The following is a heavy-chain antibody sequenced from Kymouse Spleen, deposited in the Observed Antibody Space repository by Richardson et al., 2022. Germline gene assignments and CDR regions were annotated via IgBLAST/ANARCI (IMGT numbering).Heavy chain of an antibody. Sequence: QVQLQQWGAGLLKPSETLSLTCAVYGGSFSGYYWSWIRQPPGKGLEWIGEINHSGSTNYNPSLKSRVTISVDTSKNQFSLKLSSVTAADTAVYYCARGPMVRGVINYYYYYGMDVWGQGTTVTVSS. CDR1: GGSFSGYY. J-gene: IGHJ6*02. D-gene: IGHD3-10*01. CDR2: INHSGST. V-gene: IGHV4-34*01. CDR3: ARGPMVRGVINYYYYYGMDV.